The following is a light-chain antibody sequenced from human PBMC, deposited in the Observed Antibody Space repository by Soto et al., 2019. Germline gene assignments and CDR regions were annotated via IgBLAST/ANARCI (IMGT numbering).Light chain of an antibody. V-gene: IGKV3-20*01. CDR2: GAS. CDR3: QQYGSSPPLT. CDR1: QSVSSIY. Sequence: EIVLTQSPGTLSLSPGERATLSCVASQSVSSIYLAWYQQKPGQAPRLLIYGASSRATGIPDRFSGSGSGTDFTLTIRRLEPEDFAVYYCQQYGSSPPLTFGGGTRLEIK. J-gene: IGKJ4*01.